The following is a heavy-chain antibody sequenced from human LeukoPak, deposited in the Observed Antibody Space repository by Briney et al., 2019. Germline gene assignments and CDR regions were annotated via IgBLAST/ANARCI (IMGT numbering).Heavy chain of an antibody. J-gene: IGHJ4*02. Sequence: PGGSLRLSCAASGFTFSSYSMNWVRQAPGKGLEWVSSISSSSSYIYYADSVKGRFTISRDNAKNSLYLQMNSLRAEDTAVYYCARDYYDSSGYLYYFDYWGQGTLVTVSS. D-gene: IGHD3-22*01. CDR1: GFTFSSYS. CDR3: ARDYYDSSGYLYYFDY. CDR2: ISSSSSYI. V-gene: IGHV3-21*01.